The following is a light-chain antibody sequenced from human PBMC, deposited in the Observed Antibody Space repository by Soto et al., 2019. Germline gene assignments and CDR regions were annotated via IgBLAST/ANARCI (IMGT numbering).Light chain of an antibody. J-gene: IGKJ5*01. CDR1: QSVSSN. CDR2: GAS. V-gene: IGKV3-15*01. CDR3: QQYNNWPLIT. Sequence: EIVMTQSPATLSVSPGERATLSCRASQSVSSNLAWYQQKPGQAPRLLIYGASTRATGIPARFSGSGSGTEFTLTISSLQSEDFAIYSCQQYNNWPLITLGQGTRLEIK.